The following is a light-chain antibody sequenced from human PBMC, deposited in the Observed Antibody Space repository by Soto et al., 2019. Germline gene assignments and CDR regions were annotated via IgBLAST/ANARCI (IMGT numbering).Light chain of an antibody. CDR1: QGISSY. CDR3: QQYDNYPLT. J-gene: IGKJ4*01. Sequence: AIRMTQSPSSLSASTGDRVTITCRASQGISSYLAWYQQKPGKAPKLLIYRASALQSGVPSRFSGSGSGTEFTLTVDSLQPDDFATYYCQQYDNYPLTFGGGTKVDIK. CDR2: RAS. V-gene: IGKV1-8*01.